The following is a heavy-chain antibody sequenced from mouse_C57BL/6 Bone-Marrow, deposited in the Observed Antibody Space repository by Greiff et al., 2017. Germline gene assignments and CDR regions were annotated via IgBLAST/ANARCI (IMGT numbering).Heavy chain of an antibody. J-gene: IGHJ1*03. CDR1: EYEFPSHD. CDR2: INSDGGST. D-gene: IGHD1-1*01. V-gene: IGHV5-2*01. Sequence: EVQLVESGGGLVQPGESLKLSCESNEYEFPSHDMSWVRKTPEKRLELVAAINSDGGSTYYPDTMERRFIIARDNTKKALYLQMSSLRSEATALYYVARHHYYGSWGYFDVWGTGTTGTVSS. CDR3: ARHHYYGSWGYFDV.